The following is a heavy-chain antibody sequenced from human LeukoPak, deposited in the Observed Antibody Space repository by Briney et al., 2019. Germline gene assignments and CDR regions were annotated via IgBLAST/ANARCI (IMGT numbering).Heavy chain of an antibody. CDR3: AGDRNSDWYSPLDY. Sequence: GGSLRLSCVASGFTFTKCAMSWIRQAPGKGLEWVAIITATGDTAYYADSVKGRFTISRDNSRNTVYMQMDSLRAEDTAIYYCAGDRNSDWYSPLDYWDQGSQVTVSP. J-gene: IGHJ4*02. V-gene: IGHV3-23*01. CDR2: ITATGDTA. CDR1: GFTFTKCA. D-gene: IGHD6-19*01.